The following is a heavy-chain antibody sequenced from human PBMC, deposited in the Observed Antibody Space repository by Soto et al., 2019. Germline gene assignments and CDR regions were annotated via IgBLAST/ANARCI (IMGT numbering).Heavy chain of an antibody. D-gene: IGHD5-12*01. CDR2: ISSSSSYI. J-gene: IGHJ6*02. V-gene: IGHV3-21*01. CDR1: GFTFSSYS. Sequence: LRLSCAASGFTFSSYSMNWVRQAPGKGLEWVSSISSSSSYIYYADSVKGRFTISRDNAKNSLYLQMNSLRAEDTAVYYCARDERADGYTTLYYYYGMDVWGQGTTVTVSS. CDR3: ARDERADGYTTLYYYYGMDV.